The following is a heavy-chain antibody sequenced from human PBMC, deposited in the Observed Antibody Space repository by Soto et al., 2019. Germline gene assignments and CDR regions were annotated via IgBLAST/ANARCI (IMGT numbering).Heavy chain of an antibody. V-gene: IGHV4-31*03. CDR3: AMTDSGYEWGMDV. J-gene: IGHJ6*02. CDR1: GGSISSGGYY. CDR2: IYYSGST. Sequence: QVQLQESGPGLVKPSQTLSLTCTVSGGSISSGGYYWSWIRQHPGKGLEWIGYIYYSGSTYYNPSLKSRVTISVDTSKNQFSLKLSSVTAADTAGYYCAMTDSGYEWGMDVWGQGTTVTVSS. D-gene: IGHD5-12*01.